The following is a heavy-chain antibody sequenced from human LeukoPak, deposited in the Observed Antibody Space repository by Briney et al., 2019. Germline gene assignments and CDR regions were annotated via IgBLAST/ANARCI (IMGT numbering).Heavy chain of an antibody. J-gene: IGHJ4*02. V-gene: IGHV3-23*01. CDR3: AKGGYEYVWGSLDY. CDR1: GLTVSSNY. D-gene: IGHD3-16*01. Sequence: PGGSLRLSCAASGLTVSSNYMSWVRQAPGKGLEWVSGISGSGGSTYNADSVKGRFTISRDNSKNTLYLQMNSLRADDTAVFYCAKGGYEYVWGSLDYWGQGILVTVSS. CDR2: ISGSGGST.